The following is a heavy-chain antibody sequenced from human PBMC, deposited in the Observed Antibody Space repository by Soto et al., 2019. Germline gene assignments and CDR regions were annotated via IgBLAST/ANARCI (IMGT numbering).Heavy chain of an antibody. Sequence: SGPTLVKPTQTLTLTCTFSGFSLSTSGVGVGWIRQPPGKALEWLALIYWDDDKRYSPSLKSRLTITKDTSKNQVVLTMTNMDPVDTATYYCAHSGSYYNVILGHNWFDPWGQGTLVTVSS. CDR3: AHSGSYYNVILGHNWFDP. J-gene: IGHJ5*02. D-gene: IGHD3-10*01. CDR1: GFSLSTSGVG. CDR2: IYWDDDK. V-gene: IGHV2-5*02.